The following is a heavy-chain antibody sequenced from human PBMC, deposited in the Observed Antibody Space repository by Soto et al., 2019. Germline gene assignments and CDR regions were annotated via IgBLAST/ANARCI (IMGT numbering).Heavy chain of an antibody. V-gene: IGHV1-18*01. J-gene: IGHJ4*02. Sequence: QVQLVQSGAEVKKPGASVKVSCKDSGYTFTSYYISWVRQAHGQGLEWMGWISGYNGKTNYAQKIQGRVTMTTETSTSAAYMDLRSLRSDDKAVYYCSREGPPSLDWGRGTLVMVSS. D-gene: IGHD2-2*01. CDR3: SREGPPSLD. CDR1: GYTFTSYY. CDR2: ISGYNGKT.